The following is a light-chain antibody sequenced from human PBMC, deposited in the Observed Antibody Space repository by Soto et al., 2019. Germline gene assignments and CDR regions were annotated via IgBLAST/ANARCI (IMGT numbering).Light chain of an antibody. CDR1: KSDIGVYDF. V-gene: IGLV2-8*01. CDR3: KSYAGSNTYV. Sequence: QSVLTQPPSAPGSPGQSVTISCTGTKSDIGVYDFVSWYQHHPGKAPRLIIYEVVQRPSGVPDRFSGSKSGNTASLTVSGLQAADEADYFCKSYAGSNTYVFGSGTKV. CDR2: EVV. J-gene: IGLJ1*01.